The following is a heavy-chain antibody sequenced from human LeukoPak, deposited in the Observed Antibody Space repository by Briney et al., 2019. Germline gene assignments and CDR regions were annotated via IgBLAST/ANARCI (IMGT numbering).Heavy chain of an antibody. CDR2: ISSSSSYI. V-gene: IGHV3-21*01. CDR3: ARATGGFGELLSP. Sequence: GSLRLSCAASGFTFSSYAMSWVRQAPGKGLEWVSSISSSSSYIYYADSVKGRFTISRDNAKNSLYPQMNSLRAEDTAVYYCARATGGFGELLSPWGQGTLVTVSS. CDR1: GFTFSSYA. D-gene: IGHD3-10*01. J-gene: IGHJ5*02.